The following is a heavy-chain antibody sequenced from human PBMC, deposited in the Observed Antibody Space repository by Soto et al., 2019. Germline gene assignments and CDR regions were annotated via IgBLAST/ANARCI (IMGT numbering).Heavy chain of an antibody. Sequence: GASVKVSCKASGYTFTSYAMHWVRQAPGQRLEWMGWINAGNGNTKYSQKFQGRVTITRDTSASTAYLQWSSLKASDTAMYYCARSIAAAGQQSYYYYGMDVWGQGTTVTVSS. J-gene: IGHJ6*02. V-gene: IGHV1-3*01. CDR1: GYTFTSYA. CDR3: ARSIAAAGQQSYYYYGMDV. D-gene: IGHD6-13*01. CDR2: INAGNGNT.